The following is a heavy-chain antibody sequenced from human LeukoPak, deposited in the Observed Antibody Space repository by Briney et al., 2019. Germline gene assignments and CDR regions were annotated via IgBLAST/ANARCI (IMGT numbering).Heavy chain of an antibody. Sequence: GGSLRLSCAASGFTFSSYGMSWVRQAPGKGLEWVSAISGSGGSTYYADSVKGRFTISRDNSKNTLYLQMNSLRAEDTAVYYCAKAGVLRYFDWLYTEIDYWGQGTLVTVSS. D-gene: IGHD3-9*01. CDR2: ISGSGGST. CDR3: AKAGVLRYFDWLYTEIDY. J-gene: IGHJ4*02. CDR1: GFTFSSYG. V-gene: IGHV3-23*01.